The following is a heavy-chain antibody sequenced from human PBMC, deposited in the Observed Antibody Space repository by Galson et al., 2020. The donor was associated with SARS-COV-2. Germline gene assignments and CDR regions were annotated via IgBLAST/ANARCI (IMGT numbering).Heavy chain of an antibody. CDR3: ATDNYYDSSGYYAFGI. CDR1: GYTVTGYD. D-gene: IGHD3-22*01. Sequence: ASVKVSCKASGYTVTGYDVHWMRQAPGQGLEWMGWINANSGGTKFAQKFQDRVRMTRDTSTNTAYMELSRLASDDTAIYYCATDNYYDSSGYYAFGIWGQGTLVTVS. V-gene: IGHV1-2*02. J-gene: IGHJ4*02. CDR2: INANSGGT.